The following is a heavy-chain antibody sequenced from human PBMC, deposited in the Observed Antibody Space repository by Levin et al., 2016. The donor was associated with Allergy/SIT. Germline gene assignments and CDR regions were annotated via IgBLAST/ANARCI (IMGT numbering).Heavy chain of an antibody. CDR2: IYYSGST. J-gene: IGHJ6*03. CDR1: GGSISSGGYY. D-gene: IGHD3-3*01. Sequence: SETLSLTCTVSGGSISSGGYYWSWIRQHPGKGLEWIGYIYYSGSTYYNPSLKSRVTISVDTSKNQFSLKLSSVTAADTAVYYCARVEGYYYYYMDVWGKGTTVTVSS. CDR3: ARVEGYYYYYMDV. V-gene: IGHV4-31*03.